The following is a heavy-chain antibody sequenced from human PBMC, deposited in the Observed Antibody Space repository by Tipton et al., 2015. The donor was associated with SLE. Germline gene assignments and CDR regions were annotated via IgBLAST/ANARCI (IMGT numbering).Heavy chain of an antibody. D-gene: IGHD2-15*01. J-gene: IGHJ5*02. Sequence: SLRLSCAVSGGSISSNNWWSWVRQSPGKGLEWIGEIYHGGLTNYSPPLKSRVTISVDTSKNQFSLWLSSVTAADTAVYYCARRDFVATAGFNYFDPWGQGTLVTVSS. V-gene: IGHV4-4*02. CDR1: GGSISSNNW. CDR3: ARRDFVATAGFNYFDP. CDR2: IYHGGLT.